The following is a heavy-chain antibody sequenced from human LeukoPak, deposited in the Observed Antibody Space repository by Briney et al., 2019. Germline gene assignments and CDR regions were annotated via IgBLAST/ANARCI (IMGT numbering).Heavy chain of an antibody. CDR2: ISSSSSYI. J-gene: IGHJ4*02. V-gene: IGHV3-21*01. CDR3: ARDLGSGSGDY. D-gene: IGHD1-26*01. CDR1: GFTFSSYS. Sequence: GGSLRLSCAASGFTFSSYSMYWVRQAPGKGLEWVSCISSSSSYIYYADSVKGRFTISRDSAKNSLYLQMNSLRAEDTAVYYCARDLGSGSGDYWGQGTLVTVSS.